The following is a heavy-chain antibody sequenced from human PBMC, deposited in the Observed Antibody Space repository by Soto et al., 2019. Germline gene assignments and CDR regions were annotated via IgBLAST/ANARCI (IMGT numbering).Heavy chain of an antibody. J-gene: IGHJ4*02. CDR2: IWYDGSNK. V-gene: IGHV3-33*01. D-gene: IGHD4-4*01. CDR3: ARGDSIYSNYGYFDY. CDR1: GFTFSSYG. Sequence: PGGSLRLSCAASGFTFSSYGMHWVRQAPGKGLEWVAVIWYDGSNKYYADSVKGRFTISRDNSKNTLYLQMNSLRAEDTAVYYCARGDSIYSNYGYFDYWGQGTLVTVSS.